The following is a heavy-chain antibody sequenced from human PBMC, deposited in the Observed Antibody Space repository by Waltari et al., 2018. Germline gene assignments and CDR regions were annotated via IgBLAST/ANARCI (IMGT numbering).Heavy chain of an antibody. Sequence: QVTLRESVPALVKPTQTLTLTCTFSGFSLSTSGMCVSWIRQPPGKDLEWLARIDWDDDKYYSTSLKTRLTISKETSKNQVVLTMTNVDPVDTATYYCARTRITMIRGGSDYFDYWGQGTLVTVSS. CDR2: IDWDDDK. D-gene: IGHD3-10*01. V-gene: IGHV2-70*15. CDR1: GFSLSTSGMC. J-gene: IGHJ4*02. CDR3: ARTRITMIRGGSDYFDY.